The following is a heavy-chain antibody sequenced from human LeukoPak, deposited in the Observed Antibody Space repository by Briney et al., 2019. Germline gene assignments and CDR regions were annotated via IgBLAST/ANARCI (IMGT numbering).Heavy chain of an antibody. CDR2: ITIDGSST. CDR1: GVTSRNSW. CDR3: TCDLNRSDGL. Sequence: PLGGSLRLSCVASGVTSRNSWMHWVRQAPGKGLVWVSRITIDGSSTTYADSVKGRFTISRDSAKNTLYLQMNSLRAEDTAVYYCTCDLNRSDGLWGQGTMATVSS. D-gene: IGHD2-8*01. V-gene: IGHV3-74*03. J-gene: IGHJ3*01.